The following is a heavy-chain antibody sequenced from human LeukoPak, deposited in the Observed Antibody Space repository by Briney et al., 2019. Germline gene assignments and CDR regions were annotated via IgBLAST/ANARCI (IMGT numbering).Heavy chain of an antibody. CDR1: GYTFTNYY. J-gene: IGHJ6*03. CDR2: INPNGGST. Sequence: ASVKVSCKASGYTFTNYYMRWVRQAPGQGLEWMGIINPNGGSTSYAQKFQGRVTMTRDTSTSTVYMELSSLRSEDTAVYYCARGKSYYYESSGYNYYYYYMDVWGKGTTVTISS. V-gene: IGHV1-46*01. D-gene: IGHD3-22*01. CDR3: ARGKSYYYESSGYNYYYYYMDV.